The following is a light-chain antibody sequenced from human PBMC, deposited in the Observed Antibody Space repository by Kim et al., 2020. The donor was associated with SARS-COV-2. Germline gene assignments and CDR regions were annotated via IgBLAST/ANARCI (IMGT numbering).Light chain of an antibody. Sequence: QSALTQPASVSGSPGQSITISCTGTSSDVGVYNYVSWYQQHPGKAPKLMIYDVSHRPSGVSNRFSGSKSGNTASLTISGLQAEDEADYYCSSYTSSSTVVFGGGTQLTVL. CDR1: SSDVGVYNY. V-gene: IGLV2-14*03. CDR3: SSYTSSSTVV. CDR2: DVS. J-gene: IGLJ2*01.